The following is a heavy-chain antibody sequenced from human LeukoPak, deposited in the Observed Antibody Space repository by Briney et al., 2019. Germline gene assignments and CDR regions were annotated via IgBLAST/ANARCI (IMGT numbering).Heavy chain of an antibody. CDR3: ARGTGYYDSSGYYSFDY. V-gene: IGHV4-34*01. CDR2: INHSGST. Sequence: SETLSLTCAVYGGSFSGYYWSWLRQPPGKGLEWIGEINHSGSTNYNPSLKSRVTISVDTSKNQFSLKLSSVTAADTAVYYCARGTGYYDSSGYYSFDYWGQGTLVTVSP. D-gene: IGHD3-22*01. J-gene: IGHJ4*02. CDR1: GGSFSGYY.